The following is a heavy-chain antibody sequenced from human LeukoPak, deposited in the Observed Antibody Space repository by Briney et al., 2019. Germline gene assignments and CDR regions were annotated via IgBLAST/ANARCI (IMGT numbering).Heavy chain of an antibody. CDR1: GGSISSTTYY. J-gene: IGHJ3*02. D-gene: IGHD3-22*01. V-gene: IGHV4-39*01. CDR2: IYHSGNI. CDR3: ARHDSSGPYNAFDI. Sequence: PSETLSLTCTVSGGSISSTTYYWGWIRQPPGKGLEWIGSIYHSGNIYYNPSLKSRVTISVDTSKNQFSLKLSSVTAADTAVYYCARHDSSGPYNAFDIWGRGTMVTVSS.